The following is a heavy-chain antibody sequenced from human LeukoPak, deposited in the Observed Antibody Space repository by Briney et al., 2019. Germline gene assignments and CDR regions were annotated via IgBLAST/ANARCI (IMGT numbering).Heavy chain of an antibody. Sequence: GGSLRLSCAASGFTFSSYSMNWVRQAPGKGLEWVSYISSSSTIYYADSVKGRFTISRDNAKNSLYLQMNSLRDEDTAVYYCARDPPRVPFDYWGQGTLVTVSS. CDR1: GFTFSSYS. CDR3: ARDPPRVPFDY. V-gene: IGHV3-48*02. J-gene: IGHJ4*02. CDR2: ISSSSTI.